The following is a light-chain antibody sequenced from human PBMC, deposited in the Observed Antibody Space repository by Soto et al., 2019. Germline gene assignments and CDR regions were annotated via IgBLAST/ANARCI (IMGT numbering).Light chain of an antibody. J-gene: IGKJ1*01. CDR1: QSISSW. CDR3: QQYNSYSRT. CDR2: KAS. V-gene: IGKV1-5*03. Sequence: DLQKIYVASRPSESVRQRVTISCRASQSISSWLAWYQQKPGKAPKLLIYKASSLESGVPSRFSGSGSGTEFTLTISSLQPDDFATYYCQQYNSYSRTFGQGTKVDIK.